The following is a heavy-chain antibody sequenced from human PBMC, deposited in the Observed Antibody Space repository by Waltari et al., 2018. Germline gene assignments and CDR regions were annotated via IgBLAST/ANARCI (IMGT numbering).Heavy chain of an antibody. CDR1: GFTFSSYA. J-gene: IGHJ4*02. Sequence: EVQLVESGGGWVQPGGSLRLSCAASGFTFSSYAMSWVRQAPGKGLEWVSAISGSGVSTYYADSVKGRFTISRDNSKNTLYLQMNSLRAEDTAVYYCAKAGYYYDSSCYFAYWGQGTLVTVSS. V-gene: IGHV3-23*04. CDR3: AKAGYYYDSSCYFAY. D-gene: IGHD3-22*01. CDR2: ISGSGVST.